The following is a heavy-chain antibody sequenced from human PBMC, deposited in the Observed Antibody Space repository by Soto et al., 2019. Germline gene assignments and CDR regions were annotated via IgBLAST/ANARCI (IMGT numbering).Heavy chain of an antibody. CDR3: ARSFRGVSLD. D-gene: IGHD3-10*01. J-gene: IGHJ4*02. V-gene: IGHV4-34*01. Sequence: SETLSLTCSVNGGSFSYYYWSWIRQSPGKGLEWIGEINHSGTINFNPSLKSRVTISIDTSENQFSLTLRSVTAADTAIYYCARSFRGVSLDWGQGTLVTVSS. CDR2: INHSGTI. CDR1: GGSFSYYY.